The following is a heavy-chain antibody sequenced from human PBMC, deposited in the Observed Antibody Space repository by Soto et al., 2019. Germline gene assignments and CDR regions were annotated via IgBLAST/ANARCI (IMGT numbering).Heavy chain of an antibody. CDR2: IYYSGST. D-gene: IGHD1-26*01. CDR3: AGIYSGSPGGTLRY. Sequence: QVQLQESGPGLVKPSQTLSLTCTVSGGSISSGGYYWSWIRQHPGKGLEWIGYIYYSGSTYYNPYLTSRVTISVDTSKNPFSLKLSSVTAADTAVYYCAGIYSGSPGGTLRYWGQGTLVTVSS. J-gene: IGHJ4*02. V-gene: IGHV4-31*03. CDR1: GGSISSGGYY.